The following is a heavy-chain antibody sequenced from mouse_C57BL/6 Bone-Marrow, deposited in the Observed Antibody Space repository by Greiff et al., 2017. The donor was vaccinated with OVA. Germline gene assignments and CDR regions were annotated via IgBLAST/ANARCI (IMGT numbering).Heavy chain of an antibody. V-gene: IGHV14-4*01. Sequence: VQLQQSGAELVRPGASVTLSCTASGFNIKDDYMHWVKQRPEQGLEWIGWIDPENGDTEYASKFQGKATITAATSSNTAYLQLSSLTSEDTAVYYCTTGGLRAWFAYWGKGTLVTVSA. CDR2: IDPENGDT. CDR1: GFNIKDDY. CDR3: TTGGLRAWFAY. J-gene: IGHJ3*01. D-gene: IGHD2-4*01.